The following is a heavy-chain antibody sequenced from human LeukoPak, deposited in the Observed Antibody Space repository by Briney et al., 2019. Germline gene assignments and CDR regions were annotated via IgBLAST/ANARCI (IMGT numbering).Heavy chain of an antibody. CDR3: AKDLDPNYYGSGSYGAFDI. V-gene: IGHV3-23*01. CDR2: ISGSGGST. D-gene: IGHD3-10*01. Sequence: GRSLRLSCAASGFTFSSYAMSWVRQAPGKGLEWVSAISGSGGSTYYADSVKGRFTISRDNSKNTLYLQMNSLRAEDTAVYYCAKDLDPNYYGSGSYGAFDIWGQGTMVTVSS. J-gene: IGHJ3*02. CDR1: GFTFSSYA.